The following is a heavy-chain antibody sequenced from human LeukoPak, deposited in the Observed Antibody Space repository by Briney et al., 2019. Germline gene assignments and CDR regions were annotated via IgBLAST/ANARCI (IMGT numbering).Heavy chain of an antibody. CDR1: GGTFSSYA. Sequence: SVKVSCKASGGTFSSYAISWVRQAPGQGLEWMGRIIPILGIANYAQKFQGRVTITADKSTSTAYMELSSLRSEDTAVYYCAREPAYCSGGSCYSAYWGQGTLVTVSS. D-gene: IGHD2-15*01. V-gene: IGHV1-69*04. CDR2: IIPILGIA. CDR3: AREPAYCSGGSCYSAY. J-gene: IGHJ4*02.